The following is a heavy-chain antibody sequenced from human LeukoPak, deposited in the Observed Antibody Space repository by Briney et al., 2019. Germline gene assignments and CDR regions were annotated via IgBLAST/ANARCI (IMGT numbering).Heavy chain of an antibody. V-gene: IGHV1-46*01. Sequence: GASVKVSCKASGYTFTSYGISWVRQAPGQGLEWMGIINPTGSSTTYAQKFQGRVTMTRDTSTSTVYMELSSLRSDDTAVYYCARTAARRFDYWGQGTLVTVSS. J-gene: IGHJ4*02. CDR3: ARTAARRFDY. D-gene: IGHD6-6*01. CDR1: GYTFTSYG. CDR2: INPTGSST.